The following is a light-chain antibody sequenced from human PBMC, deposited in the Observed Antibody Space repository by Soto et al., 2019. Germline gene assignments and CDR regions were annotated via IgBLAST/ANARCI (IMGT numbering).Light chain of an antibody. CDR1: RGIGNA. Sequence: DIQMTQSPSSLSASVGDRVTITCRPSRGIGNALAWYQQKPGTVPKLLIHSASTLQSAVPSRFSGGGSSKDFTLTISSQQADDVASYYCQKYDTAPTFGPGTKVEIK. J-gene: IGKJ1*01. V-gene: IGKV1-27*01. CDR3: QKYDTAPT. CDR2: SAS.